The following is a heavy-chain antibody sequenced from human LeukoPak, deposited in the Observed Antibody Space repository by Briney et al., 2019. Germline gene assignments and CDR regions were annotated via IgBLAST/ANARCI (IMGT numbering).Heavy chain of an antibody. J-gene: IGHJ4*02. CDR1: GGSFSGYY. V-gene: IGHV4-34*01. CDR2: INHSGST. Sequence: SETLSLTCAVYGGSFSGYYWSWIRQPPGKGLEWIGEINHSGSTNYNPSLRSRVTISVDTSKNQFSLKLSSVTAADTAVYYCARVRRQISGWYGGTFDYWGQGTLVTVSS. D-gene: IGHD6-19*01. CDR3: ARVRRQISGWYGGTFDY.